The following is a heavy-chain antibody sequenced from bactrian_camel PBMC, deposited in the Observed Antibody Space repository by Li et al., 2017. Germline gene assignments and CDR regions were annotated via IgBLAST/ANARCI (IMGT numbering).Heavy chain of an antibody. D-gene: IGHD5*01. V-gene: IGHV3S53*01. CDR3: AAAEGPCELGRGLGFGY. Sequence: HVQLVESGGGSVMTGETLRLSCVASGDIYSSNYMGWFRQTPGNECELVSTISSDGDIDYTYSVEGRFTISRDNAKITAYLQMNGLKPEDTAMYYCAAAEGPCELGRGLGFGYWGQGTQVTVS. CDR1: GDIYSSNY. CDR2: ISSDGDI. J-gene: IGHJ6*01.